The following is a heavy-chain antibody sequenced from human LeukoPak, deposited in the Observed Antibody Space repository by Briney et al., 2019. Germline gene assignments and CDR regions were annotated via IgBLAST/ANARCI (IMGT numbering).Heavy chain of an antibody. V-gene: IGHV3-7*01. J-gene: IGHJ4*02. CDR1: GFTFSSYR. CDR2: IKQDGSEK. D-gene: IGHD3-3*01. CDR3: ATLYYDFWSGYQNFDY. Sequence: GGSLRLSCAASGFTFSSYRMSWVRQAPGKGLEWVANIKQDGSEKYYVDSVKGRFTISRDNAKNSLYLQMNSLRAEDTAVYYCATLYYDFWSGYQNFDYWGQGTLVTVSS.